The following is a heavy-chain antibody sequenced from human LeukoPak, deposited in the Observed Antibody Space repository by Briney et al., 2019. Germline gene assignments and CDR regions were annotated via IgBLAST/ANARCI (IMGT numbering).Heavy chain of an antibody. J-gene: IGHJ5*01. CDR3: ARMYSSGWYDS. V-gene: IGHV3-21*01. CDR2: ISGSSSYI. Sequence: PGGSLRLSCAASGFTFSSYSLNWVRQAPGEGLEWVSSISGSSSYIYYADSVKGRFTISRDNAKNSLYLQMNSLRAEDTAVYYCARMYSSGWYDSWGQGTLVTVSS. D-gene: IGHD6-19*01. CDR1: GFTFSSYS.